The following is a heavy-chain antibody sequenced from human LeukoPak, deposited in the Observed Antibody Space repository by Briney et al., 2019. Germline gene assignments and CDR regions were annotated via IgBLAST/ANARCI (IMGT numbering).Heavy chain of an antibody. Sequence: GGSLRLSCAASGFTFSSYSMNWVRQAPGKGLEWVSSISSSSSYMYYADSVKGRFTISRDNAKNSMYLQMNSLRAEDTAVYYCARNYCSGGSCYETGLDYWGQGTLVTVSS. V-gene: IGHV3-21*01. J-gene: IGHJ4*02. D-gene: IGHD2-15*01. CDR1: GFTFSSYS. CDR2: ISSSSSYM. CDR3: ARNYCSGGSCYETGLDY.